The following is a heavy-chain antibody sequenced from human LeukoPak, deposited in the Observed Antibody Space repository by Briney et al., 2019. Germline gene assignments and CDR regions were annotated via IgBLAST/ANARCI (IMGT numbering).Heavy chain of an antibody. CDR1: GGSISSGGYY. CDR2: IYYSGST. J-gene: IGHJ3*02. Sequence: SQTLSLTCTVSGGSISSGGYYWSWIRQHPGKGLEWIGYIYYSGSTYYNPSLKSRVTISVDTSKNQFSLKLSSVTAADTAVYYCARVPWDSSGYYYGNDAFDIWGQGTMVTVSS. CDR3: ARVPWDSSGYYYGNDAFDI. V-gene: IGHV4-31*03. D-gene: IGHD3-22*01.